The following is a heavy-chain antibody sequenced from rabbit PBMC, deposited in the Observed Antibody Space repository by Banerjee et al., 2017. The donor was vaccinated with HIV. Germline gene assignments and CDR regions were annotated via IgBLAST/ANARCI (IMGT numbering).Heavy chain of an antibody. V-gene: IGHV1S45*01. CDR3: ARDDYYSSGSNL. CDR1: GLDFSSSYW. J-gene: IGHJ4*01. D-gene: IGHD4-1*01. CDR2: IYTGGSGTT. Sequence: QEQLVEYGGDLVQPEGSLTLTCKASGLDFSSSYWICWVRQAPGKGLEWIACIYTGGSGTTYYANWAKGRFTISKASSTTVTLQMTSLTAADTATYFCARDDYYSSGSNLWGPGTLVTVS.